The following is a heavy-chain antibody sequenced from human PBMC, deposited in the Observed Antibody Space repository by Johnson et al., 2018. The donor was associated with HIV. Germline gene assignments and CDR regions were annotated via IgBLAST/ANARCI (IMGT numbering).Heavy chain of an antibody. Sequence: VQLVESGGGVVQPGRSLRLSCAASGFTFSSYGMHWVRQAPGKGLEWVSAITDSGNNAYSAESVKGRFTISRDNSKNTLYLQMNSLRAEDTAVYYCAKEEGVAAADTGEAFDIWGQGTMVTVSP. D-gene: IGHD2-15*01. CDR1: GFTFSSYG. J-gene: IGHJ3*02. CDR2: ITDSGNNA. V-gene: IGHV3-23*04. CDR3: AKEEGVAAADTGEAFDI.